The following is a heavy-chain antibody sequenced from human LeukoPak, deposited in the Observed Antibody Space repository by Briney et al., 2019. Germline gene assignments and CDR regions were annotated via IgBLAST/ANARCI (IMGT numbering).Heavy chain of an antibody. D-gene: IGHD6-13*01. J-gene: IGHJ3*02. CDR3: AKDYLPLIAASGAFDI. CDR2: ISWNSGSI. V-gene: IGHV3-9*03. Sequence: KLGRSLRLSCAASGFTFDDYAMHWVRQAPGKGLEWVSGISWNSGSIGYADSVKGRFTISRDNAKNSLYLQMNSLRAEDMALYYCAKDYLPLIAASGAFDIWGQGTMVTVSS. CDR1: GFTFDDYA.